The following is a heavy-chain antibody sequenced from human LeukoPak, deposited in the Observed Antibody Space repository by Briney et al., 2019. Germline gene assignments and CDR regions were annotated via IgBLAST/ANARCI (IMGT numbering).Heavy chain of an antibody. D-gene: IGHD5-12*01. J-gene: IGHJ4*02. V-gene: IGHV3-23*01. CDR1: GFTFSSYA. Sequence: GGSLRLSCAASGFTFSSYAMSWVRQAPGKGLEWVSAISGSGGGTYYADSVKGRFTISRDNSKNTLYLQMNSLRAEDTAVYYCAKAPGYSGYAPRGYWGQGTLVTVSS. CDR3: AKAPGYSGYAPRGY. CDR2: ISGSGGGT.